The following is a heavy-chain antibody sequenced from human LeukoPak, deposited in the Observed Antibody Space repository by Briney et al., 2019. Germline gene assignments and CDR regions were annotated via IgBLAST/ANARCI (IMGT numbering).Heavy chain of an antibody. CDR1: GFTFSSSR. CDR2: IMQDGDAK. D-gene: IGHD2-2*01. CDR3: ARDEPDGGSAS. J-gene: IGHJ4*02. V-gene: IGHV3-7*01. Sequence: GGSLRLSCAASGFTFSSSRMSWVRQAPGKGLEWVADIMQDGDAKYYVESVEGRFTISRDNAKKSVHLEMNSLRAEDTAVYYCARDEPDGGSASWGQGTLVTVSS.